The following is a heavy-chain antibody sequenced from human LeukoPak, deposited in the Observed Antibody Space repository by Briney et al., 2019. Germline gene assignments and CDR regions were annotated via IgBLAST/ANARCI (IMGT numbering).Heavy chain of an antibody. CDR2: ISSSSSYI. CDR3: ARDKIVGPTTLDY. V-gene: IGHV3-21*01. Sequence: GGSLRPSCAASGFTFSSYSMNWVRQAPGKGLEWVSSISSSSSYIYYADSVKGRFTISRDNAKNSLYLQMNSLRAEDTAVYYCARDKIVGPTTLDYWGQGTLVTVSS. D-gene: IGHD1-26*01. J-gene: IGHJ4*02. CDR1: GFTFSSYS.